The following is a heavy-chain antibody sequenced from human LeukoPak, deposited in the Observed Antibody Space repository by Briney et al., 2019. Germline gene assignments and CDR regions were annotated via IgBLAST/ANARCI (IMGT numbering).Heavy chain of an antibody. V-gene: IGHV3-20*01. Sequence: GGSLRLSCAASGFTFDDYGMSWVRQAPGKGLEWVSGINWNGGSTGYADSVKGRFTISRDNAKNSLYLQMNSLRAEDTALYRCARVIYYYGSGSYEGYYFDYWGQGTLVTVSS. J-gene: IGHJ4*02. CDR2: INWNGGST. CDR3: ARVIYYYGSGSYEGYYFDY. D-gene: IGHD3-10*01. CDR1: GFTFDDYG.